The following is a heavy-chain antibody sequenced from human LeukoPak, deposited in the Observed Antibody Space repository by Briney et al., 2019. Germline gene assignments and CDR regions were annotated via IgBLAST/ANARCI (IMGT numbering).Heavy chain of an antibody. CDR2: ISYDGSNK. CDR1: GFTFSSYG. Sequence: GGSLRLSCAASGFTFSSYGMHWVRQAPGKGLEWVAVISYDGSNKYYADSVKGRFTFSRDNSKNTLYLQMNSLRAEDTAVYYCAKALAAAVDYWGQGTLVTVSS. D-gene: IGHD6-13*01. J-gene: IGHJ4*01. V-gene: IGHV3-30*18. CDR3: AKALAAAVDY.